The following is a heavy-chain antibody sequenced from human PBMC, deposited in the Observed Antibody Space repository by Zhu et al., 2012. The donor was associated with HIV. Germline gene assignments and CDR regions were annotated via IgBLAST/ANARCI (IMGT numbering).Heavy chain of an antibody. D-gene: IGHD1-26*01. CDR1: GGSFSDSY. CDR3: ARKWGAAFDH. CDR2: INHSGGT. J-gene: IGHJ5*02. V-gene: IGHV4-34*01. Sequence: QVQLQQWGAGPLKPSETLSLTCAVYGGSFSDSYWNWIRQPPGKGLEWIGEINHSGGTKYNPSLKSRVTILVDTSKNQFSLKLHSVTAADTAVYFCARKWGAAFDHWGQGSLVTV.